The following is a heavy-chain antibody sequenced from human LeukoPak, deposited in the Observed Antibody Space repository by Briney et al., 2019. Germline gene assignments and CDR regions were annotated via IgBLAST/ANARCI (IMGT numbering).Heavy chain of an antibody. Sequence: SETLSLTCTVSGYSISSGYYWGWIRQPPGRGLEWIGSIYHSGSTYYNPSLKSRVTISVDTSKNQFSLKLSSVTAADTAVYYCASGMDTAMAPFDYWGQGTLVTVSS. V-gene: IGHV4-38-2*02. CDR1: GYSISSGYY. CDR3: ASGMDTAMAPFDY. CDR2: IYHSGST. J-gene: IGHJ4*02. D-gene: IGHD5-18*01.